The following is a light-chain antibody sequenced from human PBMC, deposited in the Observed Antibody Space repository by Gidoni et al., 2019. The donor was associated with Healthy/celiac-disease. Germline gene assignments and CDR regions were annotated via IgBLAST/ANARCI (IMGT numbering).Light chain of an antibody. V-gene: IGKV1-33*01. J-gene: IGKJ2*01. CDR3: QQYET. CDR2: DAS. CDR1: QDISNY. Sequence: DIQMTQSPSSLSASVGDRVTITCQASQDISNYLNWYQQKPGKAPMLLIYDASNLETGVPSRFSGSGSGTDFTFTISSLQPEDIATYYCQQYETFGQGTKLEIK.